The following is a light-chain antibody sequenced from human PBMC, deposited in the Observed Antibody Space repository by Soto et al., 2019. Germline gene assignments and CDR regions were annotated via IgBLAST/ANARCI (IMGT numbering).Light chain of an antibody. CDR2: WAS. V-gene: IGKV4-1*01. CDR3: QQYYNTPIT. CDR1: QSVLYSSNNKNY. Sequence: DIVMTQSPDSLAVSLGERATINCKPSQSVLYSSNNKNYLAWYQQKPGQPPKLLIYWASPRASGVPDRFSGSGSGTDFTLTISSLQAEDVAVYYCQQYYNTPITFGQGTRLEIK. J-gene: IGKJ5*01.